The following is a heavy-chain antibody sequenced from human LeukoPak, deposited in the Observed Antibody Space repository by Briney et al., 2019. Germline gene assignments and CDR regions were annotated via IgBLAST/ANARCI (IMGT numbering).Heavy chain of an antibody. J-gene: IGHJ4*02. V-gene: IGHV4-39*07. D-gene: IGHD6-19*01. CDR1: GGSISSGGYY. Sequence: PSETLSLTCTVSGGSISSGGYYWSWIRQPPGKGLEWIGEINHSGSTNYNPSLKSRVTISVDTSKNQFSLKLSSVTAADTAVYYCAKTTYNSGWGVDYWGQGTLVTVSS. CDR2: INHSGST. CDR3: AKTTYNSGWGVDY.